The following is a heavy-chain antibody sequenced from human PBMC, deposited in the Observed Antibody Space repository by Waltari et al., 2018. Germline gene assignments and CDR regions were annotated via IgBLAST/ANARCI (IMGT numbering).Heavy chain of an antibody. J-gene: IGHJ2*01. CDR3: ARDKYSSSSRRRFDL. CDR1: GGSISSYY. V-gene: IGHV4-59*01. D-gene: IGHD6-6*01. CDR2: IYYSGST. Sequence: QVQLQESGPGLVKPSETLSLTCTVSGGSISSYYWSWIRQPPGKGLEWIGYIYYSGSTNYNPSLKSRVTISVDTSKNQFSLKLSSVTAADTAVYYCARDKYSSSSRRRFDLWGRGTLVTVSS.